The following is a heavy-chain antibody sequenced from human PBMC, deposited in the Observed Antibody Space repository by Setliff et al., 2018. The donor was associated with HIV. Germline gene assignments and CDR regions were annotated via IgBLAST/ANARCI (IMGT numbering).Heavy chain of an antibody. D-gene: IGHD2-2*01. CDR3: AREPYQLQTEDGMDV. CDR1: GGSISSYY. Sequence: SETLSLTCTVSGGSISSYYWSWIRQPAGKGLEWIGRIYTSGSTNYNPSLKSRVIMSVDTSKNQFSLKLSSVTAADTAVYYCAREPYQLQTEDGMDVWGQGTTVTVSS. J-gene: IGHJ6*02. V-gene: IGHV4-4*07. CDR2: IYTSGST.